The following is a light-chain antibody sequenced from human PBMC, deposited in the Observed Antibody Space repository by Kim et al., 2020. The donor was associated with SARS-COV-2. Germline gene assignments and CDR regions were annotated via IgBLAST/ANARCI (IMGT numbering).Light chain of an antibody. CDR2: RNN. CDR3: AAWDDSLSAQEV. V-gene: IGLV1-47*01. Sequence: ELTQPPSASGTPGQRVTISCSGSSSNIGSNYVYWYQQLPGTAPKLLIYRNNQRPSGVPDRFSGSKSGTSASLAISGLRSEDEADYYCAAWDDSLSAQEVFGGGTQLTVL. CDR1: SSNIGSNY. J-gene: IGLJ2*01.